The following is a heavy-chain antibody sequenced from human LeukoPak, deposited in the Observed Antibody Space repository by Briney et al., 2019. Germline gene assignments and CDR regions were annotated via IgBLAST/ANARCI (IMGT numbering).Heavy chain of an antibody. V-gene: IGHV3-23*03. CDR3: TTDQTLALVGATSSNYYYYYYMDV. CDR1: GFTFDDYT. CDR2: IYSGGST. D-gene: IGHD1-26*01. Sequence: GGSLRLSCAASGFTFDDYTMHWVRQAPGKGLEWVSVIYSGGSTYYADSVKGRITISRDNSKNTLYLQMNSLKTEDTAVYYCTTDQTLALVGATSSNYYYYYYMDVWGKGTTVTVSS. J-gene: IGHJ6*03.